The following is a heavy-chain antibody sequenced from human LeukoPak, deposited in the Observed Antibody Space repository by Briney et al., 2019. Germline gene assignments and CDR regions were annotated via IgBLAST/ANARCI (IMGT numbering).Heavy chain of an antibody. D-gene: IGHD3-3*01. J-gene: IGHJ4*02. CDR3: TRDRNDFWSGYFDY. V-gene: IGHV3-7*01. CDR1: GFTFSTYG. CDR2: IKQDGSET. Sequence: GGSLRLSCAASGFTFSTYGMSWVRQPPGKGLEWVAHIKQDGSETFYVDSVKGRFTISRDNTKNTLYLQMNSLRAEDTAVYYCTRDRNDFWSGYFDYWVQGSLVTVS.